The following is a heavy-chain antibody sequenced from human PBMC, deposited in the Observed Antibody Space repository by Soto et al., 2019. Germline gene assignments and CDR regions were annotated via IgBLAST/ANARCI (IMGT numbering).Heavy chain of an antibody. Sequence: GGSLRLSXAASGFPFNNYAMHWVRQAPGKGLEWAAVIWHDGSNEHYADSVKGRFRIARDNSNNTLYLQMNSLRGEDTALYYCARDDVSMVTTFLDYWGLGTLVTVSS. V-gene: IGHV3-33*01. CDR2: IWHDGSNE. D-gene: IGHD2-21*02. CDR1: GFPFNNYA. CDR3: ARDDVSMVTTFLDY. J-gene: IGHJ4*02.